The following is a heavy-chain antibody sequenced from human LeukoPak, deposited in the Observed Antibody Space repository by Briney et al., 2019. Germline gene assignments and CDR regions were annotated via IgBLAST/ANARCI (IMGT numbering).Heavy chain of an antibody. CDR3: AGHSSSGWLPFDY. V-gene: IGHV4-59*08. D-gene: IGHD6-19*01. CDR2: IYYSGST. J-gene: IGHJ4*02. Sequence: SETLSLTCTVSGGSISSYYWSWIRQPPGKGLEWIGYIYYSGSTNYNPSLKSRVTISVDTSKNQFSLKLSSVTAADTAVYYCAGHSSSGWLPFDYWGQGTLVTVSS. CDR1: GGSISSYY.